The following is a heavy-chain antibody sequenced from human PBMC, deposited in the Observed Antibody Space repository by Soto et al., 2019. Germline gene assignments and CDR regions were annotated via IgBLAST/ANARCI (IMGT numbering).Heavy chain of an antibody. CDR1: GYTFTSYA. CDR3: ARGVEPAAPLYYYYGMDV. D-gene: IGHD2-2*01. Sequence: GASVKVSCKASGYTFTSYAMHWVRQAPGQRLEWMGWINAGNGNTKYSQKFQGRVTITRDTSASTAYMELSSLRSEDTAVYYCARGVEPAAPLYYYYGMDVWGHGTTVTVPS. J-gene: IGHJ6*02. V-gene: IGHV1-3*01. CDR2: INAGNGNT.